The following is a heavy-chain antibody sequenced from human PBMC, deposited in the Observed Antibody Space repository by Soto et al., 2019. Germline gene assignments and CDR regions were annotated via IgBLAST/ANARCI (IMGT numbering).Heavy chain of an antibody. V-gene: IGHV4-31*03. Sequence: SETLSLTCTVSRGGISSGGYYWRWIRQHTRKGLEWIGYIYYSGSTCYNPSLKSRVTISVDTSKNQFSLKLSSVTAADTAVYYCARDLWEYDSSGSYYYYGMDVWGQGTTVTVSS. J-gene: IGHJ6*02. D-gene: IGHD3-22*01. CDR1: RGGISSGGYY. CDR2: IYYSGST. CDR3: ARDLWEYDSSGSYYYYGMDV.